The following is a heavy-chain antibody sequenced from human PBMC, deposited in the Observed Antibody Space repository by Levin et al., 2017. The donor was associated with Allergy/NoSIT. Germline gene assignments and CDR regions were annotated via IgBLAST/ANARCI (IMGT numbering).Heavy chain of an antibody. V-gene: IGHV3-7*01. Sequence: GESLKISCAASGFTFGTYWMSWVRQAPGKGLEWVANIKQDGSEKYYVDSVKGRFTISRDNAKNSLYLQMNSLRAEDTAVYYCARFDRSSSGGKTFDYWGQGTLVTVSS. CDR1: GFTFGTYW. CDR3: ARFDRSSSGGKTFDY. D-gene: IGHD2-2*01. CDR2: IKQDGSEK. J-gene: IGHJ4*02.